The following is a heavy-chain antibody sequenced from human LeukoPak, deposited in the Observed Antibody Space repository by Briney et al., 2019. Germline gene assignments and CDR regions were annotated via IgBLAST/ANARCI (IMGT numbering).Heavy chain of an antibody. CDR3: ARPRCPLEY. CDR2: IGSNGGST. J-gene: IGHJ4*02. D-gene: IGHD4-17*01. Sequence: PGGSLRRSCAASGFNFNIFAMTWVRQAPGKGLEWVSSIGSNGGSTYYADSVKGRFTVSRDNSKNTLYLQVNSLRVDDTAVYYCARPRCPLEYWGQGTLVTVSS. V-gene: IGHV3-23*01. CDR1: GFNFNIFA.